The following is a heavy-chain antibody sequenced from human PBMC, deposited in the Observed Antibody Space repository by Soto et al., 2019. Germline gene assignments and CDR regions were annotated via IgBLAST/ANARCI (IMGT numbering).Heavy chain of an antibody. D-gene: IGHD6-19*01. Sequence: GGSLRLSCVASEFTFKDFAMSWVRQAPGKGLEWVSSITFNAGSTFYAGSVKGRFTISRDNSNNTLYLEMNNLRAEDTAVYFCAXRPTSGWYFPFSGGFDIWGLGTLVTVSS. J-gene: IGHJ3*02. CDR1: EFTFKDFA. V-gene: IGHV3-23*01. CDR2: ITFNAGST. CDR3: AXRPTSGWYFPFSGGFDI.